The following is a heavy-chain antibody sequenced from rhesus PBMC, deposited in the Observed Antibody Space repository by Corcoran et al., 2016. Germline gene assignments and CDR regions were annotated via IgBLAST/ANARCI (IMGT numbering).Heavy chain of an antibody. CDR1: GYSISSGYG. Sequence: QVQLQESGPGLVKPSETLSLTCAVSGYSISSGYGWSWIRQPPGKGLGWIGDIGGSSGSTHYNPSLKSRVTISKDTSKNQFSLKLSSVTAADTAVYYCARGNTVTPKFDYWGQGVLVTVSS. V-gene: IGHV4-127*01. D-gene: IGHD4-23*01. CDR3: ARGNTVTPKFDY. CDR2: IGGSSGST. J-gene: IGHJ4*01.